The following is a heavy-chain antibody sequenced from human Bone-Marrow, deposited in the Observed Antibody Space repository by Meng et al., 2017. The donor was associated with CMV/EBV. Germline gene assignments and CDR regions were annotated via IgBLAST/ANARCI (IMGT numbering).Heavy chain of an antibody. CDR2: IYYSGST. J-gene: IGHJ4*02. CDR3: ARLYSSSSPGRY. D-gene: IGHD6-13*01. Sequence: SETLSLTCTVSGGSISSYYWSWIRQPPGKGLEWIGYIYYSGSTNYNPSLKSRVTISVDTSKNQFSLKLSSVTAADTAVYYCARLYSSSSPGRYWGQGTLVHVSS. V-gene: IGHV4-59*01. CDR1: GGSISSYY.